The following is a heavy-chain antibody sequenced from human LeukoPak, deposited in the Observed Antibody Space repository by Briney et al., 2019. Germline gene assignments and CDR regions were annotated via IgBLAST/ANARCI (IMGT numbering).Heavy chain of an antibody. Sequence: SETPSLTCTVAAGSISSHYWSWIRQPPAKGLEWMRYIYYSGSTNYNPSLKSRVTISVDTSKNHFSLKLSSVTAADTAVYYCAGSIAAAGMGPNRNWFDPWGQGTLVTVSS. CDR1: AGSISSHY. CDR3: AGSIAAAGMGPNRNWFDP. V-gene: IGHV4-59*11. CDR2: IYYSGST. D-gene: IGHD6-13*01. J-gene: IGHJ5*02.